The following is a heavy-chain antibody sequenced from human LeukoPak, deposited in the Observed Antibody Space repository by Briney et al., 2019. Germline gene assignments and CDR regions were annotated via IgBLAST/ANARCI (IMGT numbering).Heavy chain of an antibody. J-gene: IGHJ4*02. CDR2: ITGSGDST. Sequence: PGGSLRLSCAAPGFTFSTYAMSWVRQAPGRGLEWVSTITGSGDSTYYADSVKGRFTISRDNSKNSLYLQMDSLRAEDTAVYYCAKGSAVADLYFDFWGQGTLVTVSS. CDR1: GFTFSTYA. CDR3: AKGSAVADLYFDF. D-gene: IGHD6-19*01. V-gene: IGHV3-23*01.